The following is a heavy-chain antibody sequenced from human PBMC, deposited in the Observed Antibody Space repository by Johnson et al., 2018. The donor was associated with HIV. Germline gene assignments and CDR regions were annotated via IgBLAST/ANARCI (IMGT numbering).Heavy chain of an antibody. CDR1: GFTVSDYY. J-gene: IGHJ3*02. D-gene: IGHD3-9*01. CDR2: ISSSGSAI. V-gene: IGHV3-11*01. CDR3: ALILTERDAFDI. Sequence: QVQLVESGGGLVKPGGSLRLSCAASGFTVSDYYMSWIRQAPGKGLEWVSYISSSGSAIYYADSVKGRFTISRDNAKNSLYLQMNSLKTEDTAVYYCALILTERDAFDIWGQGTMVTVSS.